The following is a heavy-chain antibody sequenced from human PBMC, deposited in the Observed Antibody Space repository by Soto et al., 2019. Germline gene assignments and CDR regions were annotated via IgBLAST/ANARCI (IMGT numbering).Heavy chain of an antibody. V-gene: IGHV4-34*01. CDR1: GGSFSGYY. J-gene: IGHJ2*01. CDR3: ARRVQPGIAVSWYFDL. D-gene: IGHD6-19*01. Sequence: PSETLSLTCAVYGGSFSGYYWSWIRQPPGKGLEWIGEINHSGSTNYNPSLKSRVTISVDTSKSQFSLKLSSVTAADTAVYYCARRVQPGIAVSWYFDLWGRGTLVTVSS. CDR2: INHSGST.